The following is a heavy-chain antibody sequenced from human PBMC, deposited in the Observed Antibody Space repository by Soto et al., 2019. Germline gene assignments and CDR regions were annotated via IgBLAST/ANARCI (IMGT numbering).Heavy chain of an antibody. CDR2: INAGNGNT. V-gene: IGHV1-3*01. D-gene: IGHD3-22*01. J-gene: IGHJ6*02. CDR3: ARALYYDSSGYHYYYYYGMDV. CDR1: GYTFTSYA. Sequence: ASVKVSWKASGYTFTSYAMHWVRQAPGLRLEWMGWINAGNGNTKYSQKFQGRVTITRDTSASTAHMELSSLRSEDTAVYYCARALYYDSSGYHYYYYYGMDVWGQGTTVTVSS.